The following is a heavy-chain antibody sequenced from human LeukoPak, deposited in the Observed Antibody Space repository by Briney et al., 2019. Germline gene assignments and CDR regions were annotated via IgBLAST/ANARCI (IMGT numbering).Heavy chain of an antibody. Sequence: PGGSLRLSCAASGFTFSSYEMSWVRQAPGKGLEWVSSISGSATNTYYADSVKGRFTISRDKSKNTLDLQMNSLRAEDTAVYYCAKARYYDSSGPFDYWGQGTLVTVSS. J-gene: IGHJ4*02. CDR2: ISGSATNT. D-gene: IGHD3-22*01. CDR3: AKARYYDSSGPFDY. CDR1: GFTFSSYE. V-gene: IGHV3-23*01.